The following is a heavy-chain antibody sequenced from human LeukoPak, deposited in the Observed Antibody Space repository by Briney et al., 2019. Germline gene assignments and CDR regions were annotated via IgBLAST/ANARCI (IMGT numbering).Heavy chain of an antibody. D-gene: IGHD6-19*01. Sequence: GGSLRLSCAASGFTFSSYAMSWVRQAPGKGLEWVSAISGSGGSTYYADSVKGRFTISRDNSKNTLYLQMNSLRADDTAIYYCARDFLWLVDYWGQGTLVTVSS. CDR1: GFTFSSYA. CDR3: ARDFLWLVDY. V-gene: IGHV3-23*01. CDR2: ISGSGGST. J-gene: IGHJ4*02.